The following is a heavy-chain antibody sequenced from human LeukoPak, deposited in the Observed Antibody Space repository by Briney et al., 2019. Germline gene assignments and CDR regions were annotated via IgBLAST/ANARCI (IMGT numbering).Heavy chain of an antibody. CDR2: IYYSGST. CDR1: GGSISSSSYY. Sequence: PSETLSLTCTVSGGSISSSSYYWGWIRQPPGKGLEWIGSIYYSGSTNYNPSLKSRVTISVDTSKNQFSLKLSPVTAADTAVYYCASREDDFWSGYFLDDAFDIWGQGTMVTVSS. CDR3: ASREDDFWSGYFLDDAFDI. V-gene: IGHV4-39*07. J-gene: IGHJ3*02. D-gene: IGHD3-3*01.